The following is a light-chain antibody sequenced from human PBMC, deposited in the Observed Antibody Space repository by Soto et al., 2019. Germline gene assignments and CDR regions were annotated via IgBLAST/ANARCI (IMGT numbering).Light chain of an antibody. CDR2: GAS. V-gene: IGKV3-15*01. Sequence: EIVLTQSPATLSVSPGERVTLSCRASKSVDINLAWYQQKPGQPPRLLIYGASTRATDMSGTFSGRGSGTEFTLTISSLRPEDFALYYCHQYRSWPRTFDQGTKVEMK. J-gene: IGKJ1*01. CDR3: HQYRSWPRT. CDR1: KSVDIN.